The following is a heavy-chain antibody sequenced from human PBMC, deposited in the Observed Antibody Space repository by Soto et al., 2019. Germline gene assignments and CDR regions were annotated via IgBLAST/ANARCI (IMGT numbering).Heavy chain of an antibody. D-gene: IGHD6-13*01. CDR3: AKDIAAAGDNWSAP. CDR1: GGSVSSGSYS. V-gene: IGHV4-61*01. Sequence: SETLSLTCTVSGGSVSSGSYSWSWIRQPPGKGLEWIGHVYDSENNPSLKSRVTISVDTSKNQFSLKLSSVTAADTAVYYCAKDIAAAGDNWSAPRGQGTLVTVSS. CDR2: VYDSE. J-gene: IGHJ5*02.